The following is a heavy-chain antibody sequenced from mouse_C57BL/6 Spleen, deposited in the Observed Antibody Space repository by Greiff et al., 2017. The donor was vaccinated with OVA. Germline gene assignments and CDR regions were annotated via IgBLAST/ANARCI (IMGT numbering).Heavy chain of an antibody. CDR3: ARRGSSPDWYFDV. J-gene: IGHJ1*03. D-gene: IGHD1-1*01. CDR2: IDPSDSYT. Sequence: QVQLQQPGAELVKPGASVKLSCKASGYTFTSYWMQWVKQRPGQGLAWIGEIDPSDSYTNYNQKFKGKATLTVDTSSSTAYMQLSSLTSEDSAVYYCARRGSSPDWYFDVWGTGTTVTVSS. CDR1: GYTFTSYW. V-gene: IGHV1-50*01.